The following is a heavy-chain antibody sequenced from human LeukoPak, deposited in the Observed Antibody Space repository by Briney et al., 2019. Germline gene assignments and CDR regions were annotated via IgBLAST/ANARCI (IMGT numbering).Heavy chain of an antibody. CDR3: ARVWGVNYADY. CDR2: INSDGTIT. D-gene: IGHD1-7*01. CDR1: GFIFSSYW. Sequence: GGSLTLSCAASGFIFSSYWMHWVRQVPGKGLVWVSRINSDGTITNYADSVKGRFTISRHNAKNTLYLQMNGLRAEDTAVYYCARVWGVNYADYWGQGTLVTVSS. V-gene: IGHV3-74*01. J-gene: IGHJ4*02.